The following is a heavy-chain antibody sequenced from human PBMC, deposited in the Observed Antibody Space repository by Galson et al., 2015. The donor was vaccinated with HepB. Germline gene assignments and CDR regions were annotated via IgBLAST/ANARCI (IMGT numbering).Heavy chain of an antibody. CDR2: IIPIFGTA. D-gene: IGHD1-26*01. CDR1: GGTFSSYA. CDR3: ASSVVGATSASAFDI. Sequence: SVKVSCKASGGTFSSYAISWVRQAPGQGLEWIGGIIPIFGTANYAQKFQGRVTITADKSTSTAYMELSSLRSEDTAVYYCASSVVGATSASAFDIWGQGTMVTVSS. V-gene: IGHV1-69*06. J-gene: IGHJ3*02.